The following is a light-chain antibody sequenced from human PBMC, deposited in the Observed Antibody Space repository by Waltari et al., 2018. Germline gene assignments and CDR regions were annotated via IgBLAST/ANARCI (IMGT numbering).Light chain of an antibody. CDR1: NSDVGGYNW. Sequence: QSALTQPRSVSGSPGQSVTISCTGTNSDVGGYNWVSWYQQHPGKAPKFIIYDVTKRPSGVPDRFSGSKSGDMASLTISGIQADDEADYYCCSFAGTPYVCGTGTKVIVL. J-gene: IGLJ1*01. V-gene: IGLV2-11*01. CDR3: CSFAGTPYV. CDR2: DVT.